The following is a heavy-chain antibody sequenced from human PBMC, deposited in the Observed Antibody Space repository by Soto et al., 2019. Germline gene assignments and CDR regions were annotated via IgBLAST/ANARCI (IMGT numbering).Heavy chain of an antibody. CDR3: ARPDSSSWAAPFGS. J-gene: IGHJ4*02. V-gene: IGHV4-39*01. D-gene: IGHD6-13*01. CDR1: GASITIGNYY. Sequence: LETLSLTCTVSGASITIGNYYWGWIRQPPGKGRQWIGRSSYTGNTYFNPSLRSRVTIFFDTSKYQFSLRLTSVTASDTAVYYCARPDSSSWAAPFGSWGQGTLVTVSS. CDR2: SSYTGNT.